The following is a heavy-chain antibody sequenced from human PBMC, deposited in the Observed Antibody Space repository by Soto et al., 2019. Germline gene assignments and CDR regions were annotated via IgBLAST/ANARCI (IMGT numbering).Heavy chain of an antibody. CDR3: STDSYITTIPVRFDY. CDR1: GFSFGDYA. J-gene: IGHJ4*01. V-gene: IGHV3-49*03. Sequence: GSLRLSCTASGFSFGDYAIIWFRQAPGKGPEWVGLITSKSYGGATEYAASVRGRFAISRDDSKNIAYLEMNSLQTEDTAMYYCSTDSYITTIPVRFDYWGHGTLVTVSS. D-gene: IGHD3-22*01. CDR2: ITSKSYGGAT.